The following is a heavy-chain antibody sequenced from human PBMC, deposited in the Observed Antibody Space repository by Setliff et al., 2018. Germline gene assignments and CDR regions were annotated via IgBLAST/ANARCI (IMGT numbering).Heavy chain of an antibody. J-gene: IGHJ4*02. CDR2: ISA. V-gene: IGHV1-18*01. Sequence: GASVKVSCKASGYTFTSFGINWVRQAPGQGLEWMGWISAYAQKFQGRVTMTTDTPTSTAYMEMRSLRSDDTAVYYCARGPLDFVVVPAAAKFDYWGQGTLVTVSS. D-gene: IGHD2-2*01. CDR3: ARGPLDFVVVPAAAKFDY. CDR1: GYTFTSFG.